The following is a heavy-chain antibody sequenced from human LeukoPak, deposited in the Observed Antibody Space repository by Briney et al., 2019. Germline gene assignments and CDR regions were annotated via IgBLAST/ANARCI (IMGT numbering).Heavy chain of an antibody. CDR1: GITFSTTW. J-gene: IGHJ4*02. Sequence: GGSLRLSCAAYGITFSTTWMHWVRQAPGKGLVWVSRMNGDGSTTNYADSVKGRCTISRDNAKNTLYLEMNSLSAEDTAVYYCATAGNYRFDYWGEGTLVTVSS. V-gene: IGHV3-74*01. CDR2: MNGDGSTT. CDR3: ATAGNYRFDY. D-gene: IGHD1-7*01.